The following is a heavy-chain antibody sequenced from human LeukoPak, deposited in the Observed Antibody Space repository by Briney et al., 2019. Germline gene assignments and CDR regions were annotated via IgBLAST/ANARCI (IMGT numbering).Heavy chain of an antibody. D-gene: IGHD2-2*01. J-gene: IGHJ4*02. V-gene: IGHV4-34*01. CDR1: GASFSGHY. CDR3: AREATRNIVVVPAATYFDY. CDR2: INHSGST. Sequence: SETLSLTCAVYGASFSGHYWSWIRQPPGKGLEWIGEINHSGSTNYNPSLKSRVTISVDTSKNQFSLKLSSVTAADTAVYYCAREATRNIVVVPAATYFDYWGQGTLVTVSS.